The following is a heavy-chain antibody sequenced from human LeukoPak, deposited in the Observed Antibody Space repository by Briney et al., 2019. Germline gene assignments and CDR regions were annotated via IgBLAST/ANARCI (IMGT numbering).Heavy chain of an antibody. CDR3: ARRGGSSSRRSPIDY. Sequence: PGGSLRLSCTAPGFTFSDYWMTWVRQAPGKGPEWVANIKQDGSQRYYVDSVGGRFTISRDNAKNSLFLQMNGLRAEDTAVYYCARRGGSSSRRSPIDYWGQGTLVTVSS. CDR1: GFTFSDYW. J-gene: IGHJ4*02. D-gene: IGHD6-6*01. CDR2: IKQDGSQR. V-gene: IGHV3-7*01.